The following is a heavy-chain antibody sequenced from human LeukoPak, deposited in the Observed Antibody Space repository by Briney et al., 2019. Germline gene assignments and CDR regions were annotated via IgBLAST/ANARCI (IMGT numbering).Heavy chain of an antibody. CDR3: ARVGHYDSSGYDDDFDY. CDR2: ISSSSSYI. V-gene: IGHV3-21*01. J-gene: IGHJ4*02. CDR1: GFTFSSYS. Sequence: GGSLRLSCAASGFTFSSYSMNWVRQAPGKGLEWVSSISSSSSYIYYADSVKGRFTISRDNAKNSLYLQMNSLRAEDTAVYYCARVGHYDSSGYDDDFDYWGQGTLVTVSS. D-gene: IGHD3-22*01.